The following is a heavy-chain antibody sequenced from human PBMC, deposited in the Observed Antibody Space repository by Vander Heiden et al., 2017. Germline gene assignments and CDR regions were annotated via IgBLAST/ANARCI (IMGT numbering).Heavy chain of an antibody. V-gene: IGHV3-30-3*01. CDR2: ISSDAINR. Sequence: QVQLVESGGGVVQSGRSLRLSCAASGFSFSGSAMHWVRQAPGKGLEWVAVISSDAINRFYADSVKGRFTISRDNSNNAVFLQMNSLTVEDTAVFYCARGNSDSPGGSYRFPDYWGQGALVTVSS. J-gene: IGHJ4*02. CDR3: ARGNSDSPGGSYRFPDY. CDR1: GFSFSGSA. D-gene: IGHD3-16*02.